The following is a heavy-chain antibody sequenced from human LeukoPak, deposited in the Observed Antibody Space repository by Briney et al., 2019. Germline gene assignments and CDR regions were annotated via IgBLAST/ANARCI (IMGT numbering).Heavy chain of an antibody. CDR2: IYSGGST. D-gene: IGHD2-21*02. V-gene: IGHV3-53*01. CDR3: VPVVTATLGHWFDP. Sequence: PGGSLRLSCAASGFTISSNYMSWVRQAPGKGLEWVSVIYSGGSTYYADSVKGRFTISRDNSKNTLYLQMNSLRAEDTAVYYCVPVVTATLGHWFDPWGQGTLVTASS. CDR1: GFTISSNY. J-gene: IGHJ5*02.